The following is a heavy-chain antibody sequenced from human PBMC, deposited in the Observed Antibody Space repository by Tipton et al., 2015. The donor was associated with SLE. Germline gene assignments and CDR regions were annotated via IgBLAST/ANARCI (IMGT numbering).Heavy chain of an antibody. CDR3: ARDPGRSRQADDF. J-gene: IGHJ4*02. CDR1: GGSISSYF. V-gene: IGHV4-59*01. CDR2: IFYSGST. Sequence: TLSLTCTVSGGSISSYFWSWIRQPPGKGLEWIGYIFYSGSTNYNPSLKSRVTISVDTSKNQFSLKLSSVTAADTAVYYCARDPGRSRQADDFWGQGTLVTVSS. D-gene: IGHD3/OR15-3a*01.